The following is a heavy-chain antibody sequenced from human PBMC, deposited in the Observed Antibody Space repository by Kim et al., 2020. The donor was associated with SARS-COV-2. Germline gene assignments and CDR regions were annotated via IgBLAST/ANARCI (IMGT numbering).Heavy chain of an antibody. CDR3: AVEANRDC. V-gene: IGHV3-9*01. CDR1: GFTFDDYA. J-gene: IGHJ4*02. CDR2: ISWNGGSI. Sequence: GGSLRLSCAASGFTFDDYAMHWVRQAPGKGLEWVSGISWNGGSIGYADSVKGRFTISRDNAKNSLYLQMNSLRAEDTAVYYCAVEANRDCWGQGNLVTVS. D-gene: IGHD2-15*01.